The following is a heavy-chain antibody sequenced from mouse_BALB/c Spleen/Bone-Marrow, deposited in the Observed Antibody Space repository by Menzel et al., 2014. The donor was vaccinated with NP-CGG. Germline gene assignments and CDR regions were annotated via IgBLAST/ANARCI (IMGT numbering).Heavy chain of an antibody. Sequence: QVQLQQSGAVLVRPGASVKLSCKASGYTFTNSWIHWAKQRPGHGPEWIGEIHPNSGNSNYNEIFKGKARLTVDSSSSTAYVDLSSLTSEDSAVYYCSRHHRFAYYFDYWGQCTPLTVSS. D-gene: IGHD3-1*01. CDR1: GYTFTNSW. V-gene: IGHV1S130*01. J-gene: IGHJ2*01. CDR2: IHPNSGNS. CDR3: SRHHRFAYYFDY.